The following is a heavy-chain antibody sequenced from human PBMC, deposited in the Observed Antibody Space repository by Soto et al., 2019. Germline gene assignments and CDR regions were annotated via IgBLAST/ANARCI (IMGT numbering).Heavy chain of an antibody. CDR1: GFTFSSYS. Sequence: PGGSLRLSCAASGFTFSSYSMNWVRQAPGKGLEWVSYISSSSTIYYADSVKGRFTISRDNAKNSLYLQMNSLRDEDTAVYYCARSPRIAGPRYRYFQHWGQGTLVTVSS. CDR3: ARSPRIAGPRYRYFQH. V-gene: IGHV3-48*02. J-gene: IGHJ1*01. D-gene: IGHD6-13*01. CDR2: ISSSSTI.